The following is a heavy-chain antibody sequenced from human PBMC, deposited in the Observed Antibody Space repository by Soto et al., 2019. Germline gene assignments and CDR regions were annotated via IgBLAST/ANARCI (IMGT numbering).Heavy chain of an antibody. D-gene: IGHD2-15*01. V-gene: IGHV5-51*01. CDR1: GYSFTSYW. Sequence: EESLKISFKGSGYSFTSYWIGWVRQMPGKGLEWMGIIYPGDSDTRYSPSFQGQVTISADKSISTAYLQWSSLKASDTAMYYCGTTLGYCSGGSCYPRYYGMDVWGQGTTVTVSS. CDR3: GTTLGYCSGGSCYPRYYGMDV. J-gene: IGHJ6*02. CDR2: IYPGDSDT.